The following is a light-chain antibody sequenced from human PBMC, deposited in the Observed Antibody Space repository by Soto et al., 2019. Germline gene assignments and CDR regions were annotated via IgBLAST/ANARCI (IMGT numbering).Light chain of an antibody. V-gene: IGKV1-39*01. CDR3: QQSYNTLIT. CDR2: ATS. Sequence: DIQMTQSPSSLSASVGDRVTITCQASQDISNYLNWYQQKPGRATKVLIYATSSLQSGVTSRFSGSGSGTDFTLTISSLQAEDFATYYCQQSYNTLITFGHGTRLE. J-gene: IGKJ5*01. CDR1: QDISNY.